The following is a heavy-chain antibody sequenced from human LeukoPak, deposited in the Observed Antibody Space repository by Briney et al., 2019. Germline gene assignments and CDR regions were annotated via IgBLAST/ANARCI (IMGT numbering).Heavy chain of an antibody. V-gene: IGHV1-69*05. CDR2: IIPIFGTA. J-gene: IGHJ4*02. D-gene: IGHD3-22*01. CDR3: AREVEYYYDSSGYYHFDY. CDR1: GGTFSSYA. Sequence: SVKVSCKASGGTFSSYANSCVRQAPGQGLEWMGGIIPIFGTANYAQKFQGRVTFTTDESTSTAYMELSSLRSEDTAVYYCAREVEYYYDSSGYYHFDYWGQGTLVTVSS.